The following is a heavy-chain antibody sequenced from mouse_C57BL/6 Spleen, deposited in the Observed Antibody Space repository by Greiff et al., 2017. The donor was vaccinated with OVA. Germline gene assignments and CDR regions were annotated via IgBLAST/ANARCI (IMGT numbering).Heavy chain of an antibody. V-gene: IGHV1-15*01. CDR3: TRDGSRDYDAMDY. J-gene: IGHJ4*01. CDR2: IDPETGGT. D-gene: IGHD1-1*01. CDR1: GYTFTDYE. Sequence: VQLPQSGAELVRPGASVTLSCTASGYTFTDYEMHWVKQTPVHGLEWIGAIDPETGGTAYNQKFKGKAILTADKSSSTAYMELRSLTSEDSAVYYCTRDGSRDYDAMDYGGQGTTVTVSS.